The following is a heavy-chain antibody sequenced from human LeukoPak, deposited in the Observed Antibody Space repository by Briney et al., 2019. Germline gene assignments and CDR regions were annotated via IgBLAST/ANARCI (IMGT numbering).Heavy chain of an antibody. J-gene: IGHJ4*02. V-gene: IGHV3-48*01. D-gene: IGHD4-23*01. CDR2: ISSDGTTI. CDR3: VPQKGYGGNPLDY. Sequence: GGSLRLFCAASGFTFSSYAMTWVRQAPGKGLEWVSYISSDGTTIYYADSVKGRITISRDNARNSLYLQMNSLRAEDTAVYYCVPQKGYGGNPLDYWGQGTLVTVSS. CDR1: GFTFSSYA.